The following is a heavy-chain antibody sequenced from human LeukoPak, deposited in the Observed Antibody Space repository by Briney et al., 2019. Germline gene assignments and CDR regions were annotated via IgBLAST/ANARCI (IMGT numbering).Heavy chain of an antibody. CDR1: GGSFSDYY. D-gene: IGHD6-13*01. V-gene: IGHV4-34*01. Sequence: SETLSLTCAVYGGSFSDYYWSWIRQPPGKGLEWIGEINHSGRTTYNPSLKSRVTISVDVSKNQFSLKLSSVTAADTAVYYCARASAGFDCWGQGTLVTVSS. J-gene: IGHJ4*02. CDR2: INHSGRT. CDR3: ARASAGFDC.